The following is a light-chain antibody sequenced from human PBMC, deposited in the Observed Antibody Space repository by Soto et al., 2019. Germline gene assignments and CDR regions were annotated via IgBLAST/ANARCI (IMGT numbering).Light chain of an antibody. J-gene: IGLJ3*02. CDR3: QSYDSSLSVWV. Sequence: QSVLTQPPLVSGAPGQRVTISCTGSSSNIGAGYDVHWYHQLPGTAPKLLIYGNNNRPSGVPDRFSGSRSGTSASLAITGLQAEDEADYHCQSYDSSLSVWVFGGGTKLTVL. CDR1: SSNIGAGYD. V-gene: IGLV1-40*01. CDR2: GNN.